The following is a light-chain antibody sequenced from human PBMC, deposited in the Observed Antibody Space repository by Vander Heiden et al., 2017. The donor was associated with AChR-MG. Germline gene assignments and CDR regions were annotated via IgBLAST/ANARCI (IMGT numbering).Light chain of an antibody. Sequence: EIVLTQSPEFQSVTPKEKVTQQKPDQSPKLLIKYASQSISGVPSRFSGSGSGTDFTLTINSLETEDAATYYCHQSSSLPKTFGQGTKLEIK. CDR3: HQSSSLPKT. V-gene: IGKV6-21*02. J-gene: IGKJ2*01. CDR2: YAS.